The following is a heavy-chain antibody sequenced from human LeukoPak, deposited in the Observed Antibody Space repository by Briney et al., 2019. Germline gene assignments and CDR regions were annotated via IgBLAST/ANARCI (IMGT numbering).Heavy chain of an antibody. D-gene: IGHD3-10*01. Sequence: SETLSLTCTVSGGSISSGSYYWSWIRQPAGKGLEWIGRIFTSGSTKYNPSLKSRVTISVDTSRNQFSLKLSSVTAADTAVYYCARDPRWFGQTDYWGQGTLVTVSS. V-gene: IGHV4-61*02. CDR3: ARDPRWFGQTDY. J-gene: IGHJ4*02. CDR2: IFTSGST. CDR1: GGSISSGSYY.